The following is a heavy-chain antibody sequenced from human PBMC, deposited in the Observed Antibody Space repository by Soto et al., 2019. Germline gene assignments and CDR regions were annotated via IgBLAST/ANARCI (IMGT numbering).Heavy chain of an antibody. D-gene: IGHD3-22*01. V-gene: IGHV3-23*01. CDR1: GSTFSSYA. J-gene: IGHJ5*02. Sequence: PGGSLRLSCAASGSTFSSYAMSWVRQAPGKGLEWVSAISDSGAGTYYADSVKGRFTISRDNSKNTLYLQMNSLRVEDTAVYYCAKGPWDTIVVAPLGFDPWGQGT. CDR2: ISDSGAGT. CDR3: AKGPWDTIVVAPLGFDP.